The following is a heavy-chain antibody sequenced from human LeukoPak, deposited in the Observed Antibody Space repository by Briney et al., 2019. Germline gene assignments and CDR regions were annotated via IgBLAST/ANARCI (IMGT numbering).Heavy chain of an antibody. CDR2: IYSGGRT. V-gene: IGHV3-53*01. D-gene: IGHD3-10*01. CDR1: GFIVSSNY. CDR3: ARGLGRELDGAFDI. J-gene: IGHJ3*02. Sequence: PGGSLRLSCAASGFIVSSNYMSWVRQAPGKGLEWVSVIYSGGRTYYADSVKGRFTTSRDNSRNTLYLQMNSLRAEDTAVYYCARGLGRELDGAFDIWGQGTMVTVSS.